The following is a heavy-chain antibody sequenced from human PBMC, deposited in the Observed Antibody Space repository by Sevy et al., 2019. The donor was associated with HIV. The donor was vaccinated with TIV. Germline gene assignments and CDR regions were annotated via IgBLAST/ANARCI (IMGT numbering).Heavy chain of an antibody. Sequence: GGSLRLSCAASGFTFGSFAMSWVRQAPGKGLEWVSGMSGRGGSTDYADSVKGRFTITRDNSKNTLYLQMNSLRAEDTAIYDCATDVPDQSWYDDFWSGSPCFDYWGRGTLVTVSS. CDR1: GFTFGSFA. J-gene: IGHJ4*02. CDR2: MSGRGGST. V-gene: IGHV3-23*01. D-gene: IGHD3-3*01. CDR3: ATDVPDQSWYDDFWSGSPCFDY.